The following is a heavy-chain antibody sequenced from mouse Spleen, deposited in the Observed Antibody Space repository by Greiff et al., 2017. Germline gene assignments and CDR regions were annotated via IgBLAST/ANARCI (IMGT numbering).Heavy chain of an antibody. J-gene: IGHJ3*01. D-gene: IGHD1-1*01. CDR3: ARSGYYGSSSWFAY. CDR2: IYPGSGNT. Sequence: QVQLKQSGAELVRPGASVKLSCKASGYTFTDYYINWVKQRPGQGLEWIARIYPGSGNTYYNEKFKGKATLTAEKSSSTAYMQLSSLTSEDSAVYFCARSGYYGSSSWFAYWGQGTLVTVSA. V-gene: IGHV1-76*01. CDR1: GYTFTDYY.